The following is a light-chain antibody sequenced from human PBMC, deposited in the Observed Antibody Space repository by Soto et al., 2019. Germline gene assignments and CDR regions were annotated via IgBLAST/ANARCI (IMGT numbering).Light chain of an antibody. J-gene: IGKJ5*01. Sequence: EIVLTQSPDTLSLSPGEGATLSCRASQSVSSNYLAWYQQKPGQAPRLLIYDASTRATGIPDRFSGGGSGTDFTLTISRLEPEDFAVYYCQQYGSSSPTTFGQGTRLEIE. CDR3: QQYGSSSPTT. V-gene: IGKV3-20*01. CDR1: QSVSSNY. CDR2: DAS.